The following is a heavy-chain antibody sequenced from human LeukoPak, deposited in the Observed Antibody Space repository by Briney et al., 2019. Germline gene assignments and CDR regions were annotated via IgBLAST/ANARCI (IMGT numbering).Heavy chain of an antibody. Sequence: PGGSLRLSCAASGFTFSSYAMSWVRQAPGKGLEWVSAISGSGGSTYYADSVKGRFTISKDNSKNTLYLQMNSLGAEDTAVYYCAKDYKSGYVPGAFDIWGQGTMVTVFS. J-gene: IGHJ3*02. V-gene: IGHV3-23*01. D-gene: IGHD5-12*01. CDR2: ISGSGGST. CDR3: AKDYKSGYVPGAFDI. CDR1: GFTFSSYA.